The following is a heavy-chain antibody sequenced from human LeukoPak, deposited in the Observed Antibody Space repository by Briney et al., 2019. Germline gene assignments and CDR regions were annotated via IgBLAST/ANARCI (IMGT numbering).Heavy chain of an antibody. J-gene: IGHJ4*02. CDR2: ISPYNDNT. Sequence: ASMKVSCKASGYSFTTYGLSWVRQAPGQGPEWMGWISPYNDNTKYAQKFQGRVTMTTDTATRTAYMELRSLTSDDTAIYYCAKEGVVGIDYWGQGTLVTVSS. CDR3: AKEGVVGIDY. CDR1: GYSFTTYG. V-gene: IGHV1-18*01. D-gene: IGHD2-21*01.